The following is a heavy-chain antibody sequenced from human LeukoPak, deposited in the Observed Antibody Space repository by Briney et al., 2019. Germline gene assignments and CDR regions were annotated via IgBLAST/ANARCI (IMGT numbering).Heavy chain of an antibody. D-gene: IGHD2-8*01. CDR2: ISWNSGSI. Sequence: GGSLRLSRAASGFTFDDYAMHWVRQAPGKGLEWVSGISWNSGSIGYADSVKGRFTISRDNAKNSLYLQMNSLRAEDTALYYCAKDKGSVYTQLPGAFDIWGQGTMVTVSS. CDR3: AKDKGSVYTQLPGAFDI. V-gene: IGHV3-9*01. J-gene: IGHJ3*02. CDR1: GFTFDDYA.